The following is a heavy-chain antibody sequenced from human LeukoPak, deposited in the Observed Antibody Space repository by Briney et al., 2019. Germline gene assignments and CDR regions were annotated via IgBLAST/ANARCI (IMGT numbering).Heavy chain of an antibody. V-gene: IGHV3-21*01. CDR1: GFTFSSYS. Sequence: GGSLRLSCAASGFTFSSYSMNWVRQAPRKGLEWVSSISSSSSYIYYADSVKGRFTISRDNAKNSLYLQMNSLRAEDTAVYYCARAPTIFGVVTELFDYWGQGTLVTVSS. CDR2: ISSSSSYI. J-gene: IGHJ4*02. CDR3: ARAPTIFGVVTELFDY. D-gene: IGHD3-3*01.